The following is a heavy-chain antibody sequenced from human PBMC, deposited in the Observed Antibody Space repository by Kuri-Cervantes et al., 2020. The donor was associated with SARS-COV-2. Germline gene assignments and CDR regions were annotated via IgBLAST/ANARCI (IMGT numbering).Heavy chain of an antibody. CDR2: IYSGGST. Sequence: GGSLRLSCAAPGFTVSSNYMSWVRQAPGKGLEWVSVIYSGGSTYYADSVKGRFTISRDNSKNTLYLQMNSLRAEDTAVYYCARCHSSSWFDYFDYWGQGTLVTVSS. J-gene: IGHJ4*02. D-gene: IGHD6-13*01. V-gene: IGHV3-66*01. CDR3: ARCHSSSWFDYFDY. CDR1: GFTVSSNY.